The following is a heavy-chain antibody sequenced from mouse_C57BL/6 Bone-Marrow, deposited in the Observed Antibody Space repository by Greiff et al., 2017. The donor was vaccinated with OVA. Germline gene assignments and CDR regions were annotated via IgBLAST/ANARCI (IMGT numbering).Heavy chain of an antibody. CDR3: ARSQLLRYCDV. J-gene: IGHJ1*03. D-gene: IGHD2-1*01. V-gene: IGHV1-81*01. CDR2: IYPRSGNT. CDR1: GYTFTSYG. Sequence: VQLQQSGAELARPGASVKLSCKASGYTFTSYGISWVKQSTGQGLEWIGRIYPRSGNTYYNEKFKGKATLTADKSSSTAYMELRSLTSEDSAVYFCARSQLLRYCDVWGTGTTVTVSS.